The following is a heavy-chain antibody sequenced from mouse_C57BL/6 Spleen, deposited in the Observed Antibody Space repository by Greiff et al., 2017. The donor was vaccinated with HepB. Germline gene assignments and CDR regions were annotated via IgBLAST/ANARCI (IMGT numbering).Heavy chain of an antibody. J-gene: IGHJ2*01. D-gene: IGHD1-1*01. CDR2: ISGGGGNT. V-gene: IGHV5-9*01. CDR3: ARQFTTVLEY. Sequence: EVMLVESGGGLVKPGGSLKLSCAASGFTFSSYTMSWVRQTPEKRLEWVATISGGGGNTYYPDSVKGRFTISRDNAKNTLYLQMSSLRSEDTALYYCARQFTTVLEYWGQGTTLTVSS. CDR1: GFTFSSYT.